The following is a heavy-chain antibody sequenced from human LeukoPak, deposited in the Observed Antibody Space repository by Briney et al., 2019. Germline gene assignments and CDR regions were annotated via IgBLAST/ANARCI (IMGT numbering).Heavy chain of an antibody. CDR1: GGSISTYY. CDR3: ARLGRLKSIGANNYYHGMDV. J-gene: IGHJ6*02. CDR2: IYYTGNT. Sequence: SETLSLTRTVSGGSISTYYWTWIRQPPGKGLEYIGYIYYTGNTNYNPSLKSRVTISVDTSKNQFSLKLTSVTAADTAVYYCARLGRLKSIGANNYYHGMDVWGQGTTVTVSS. V-gene: IGHV4-59*08. D-gene: IGHD1-26*01.